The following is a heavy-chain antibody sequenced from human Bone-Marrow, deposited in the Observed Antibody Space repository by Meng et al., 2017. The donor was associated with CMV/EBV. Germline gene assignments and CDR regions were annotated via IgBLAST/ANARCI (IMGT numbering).Heavy chain of an antibody. CDR3: ARRYGCGGDCPCGWVDP. CDR1: GGTFSSYA. Sequence: SSAKVFCKASGGTFSSYAISCVLQAPGQGLEWMGGIIPIVGIANYAQKFQGGVTITSDNTTSTAHMELSSRRSEDTAVYYCARRYGCGGDCPCGWVDPWGQGTLVTVSS. D-gene: IGHD2-21*01. V-gene: IGHV1-69*10. J-gene: IGHJ5*02. CDR2: IIPIVGIA.